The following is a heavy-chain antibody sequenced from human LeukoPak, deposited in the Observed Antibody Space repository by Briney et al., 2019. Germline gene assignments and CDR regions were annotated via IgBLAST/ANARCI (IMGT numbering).Heavy chain of an antibody. D-gene: IGHD2-2*01. J-gene: IGHJ6*02. Sequence: SETLSLTCAVYGGSFSGYYWSWIRQPPGKGLEWIGEINHSGSTNYNPSLKSRVTISVDTFKNQFSLKLSSVTAADTAVYYCARGKGYCSSTSCSYYYYGMDVWGQGTTVTVSS. V-gene: IGHV4-34*01. CDR1: GGSFSGYY. CDR2: INHSGST. CDR3: ARGKGYCSSTSCSYYYYGMDV.